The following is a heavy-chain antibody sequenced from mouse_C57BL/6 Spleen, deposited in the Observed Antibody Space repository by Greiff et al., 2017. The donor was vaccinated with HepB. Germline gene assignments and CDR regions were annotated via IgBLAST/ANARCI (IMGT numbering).Heavy chain of an antibody. D-gene: IGHD1-1*01. J-gene: IGHJ1*03. CDR2: IDPENGGT. CDR3: TRGYGSSDRDFDG. Sequence: VQLQQSGAELVRPGASVTLSCKASGYTFTDYEMHWVKQTPVHGLEWIGAIDPENGGTAYNQKFKGKAILTADKSSSTAYLELRSLTSEDSAVTDCTRGYGSSDRDFDGWGTGTTVTVAS. CDR1: GYTFTDYE. V-gene: IGHV1-15*01.